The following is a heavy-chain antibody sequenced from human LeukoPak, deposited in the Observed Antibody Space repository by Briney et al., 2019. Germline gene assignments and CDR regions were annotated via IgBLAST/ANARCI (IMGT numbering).Heavy chain of an antibody. CDR1: GFTFSIYS. D-gene: IGHD4-11*01. CDR3: ARDIMEAVTTRQYYFDY. V-gene: IGHV3-21*01. Sequence: GGSLRLSCAASGFTFSIYSMNWVRQAPGKGLEWVSSISSSSSYIYYADSVKGRFTISRDNAKNSLYLQMNSLRAEDTAVYYCARDIMEAVTTRQYYFDYWGQGTLVTVSS. CDR2: ISSSSSYI. J-gene: IGHJ4*02.